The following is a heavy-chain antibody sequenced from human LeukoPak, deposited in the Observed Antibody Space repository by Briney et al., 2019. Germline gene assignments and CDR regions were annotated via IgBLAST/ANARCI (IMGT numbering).Heavy chain of an antibody. J-gene: IGHJ3*02. CDR3: AKTTIVGATVDAFDI. D-gene: IGHD1-26*01. CDR2: IRYDGSNK. Sequence: GGSMRLSCAASGFTFSNFGMHWVRQAPGKGLEWVALIRYDGSNKYYADSVKGRFTISRDNSKNTLYLQMNSLRPEDTAVYSCAKTTIVGATVDAFDIWGQGTVVTVSS. V-gene: IGHV3-30*02. CDR1: GFTFSNFG.